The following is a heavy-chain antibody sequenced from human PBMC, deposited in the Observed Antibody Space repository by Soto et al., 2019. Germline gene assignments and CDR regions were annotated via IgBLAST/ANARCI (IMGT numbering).Heavy chain of an antibody. CDR1: GDTFSFYT. CDR3: AASYGSGYRAFDY. J-gene: IGHJ4*02. Sequence: QVQLVQSGTEVKKPGSSVKVSCKASGDTFSFYTINWVRQAPGLGLEWVGRINPIVSMSNYAQKFQGRVSMTADKSTNTAYMKLRSLRSADTAMYFCAASYGSGYRAFDYWGQGALVIVSS. V-gene: IGHV1-69*02. D-gene: IGHD3-10*01. CDR2: INPIVSMS.